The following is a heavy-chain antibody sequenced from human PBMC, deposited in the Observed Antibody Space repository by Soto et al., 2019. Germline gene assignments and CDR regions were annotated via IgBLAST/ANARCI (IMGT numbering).Heavy chain of an antibody. CDR1: GFTFSSYA. CDR2: VSYDGNNK. V-gene: IGHV3-30-3*01. Sequence: GGSLRLSCAASGFTFSSYAIHWVRQAPGKGLEWVAVVSYDGNNKYYADSVKGRFTISRDNSKNTLYLEMNSLRAEDTAVYYCARDSLYCINGACQRKGLDYWGQGTLVTVYS. CDR3: ARDSLYCINGACQRKGLDY. D-gene: IGHD2-8*01. J-gene: IGHJ4*02.